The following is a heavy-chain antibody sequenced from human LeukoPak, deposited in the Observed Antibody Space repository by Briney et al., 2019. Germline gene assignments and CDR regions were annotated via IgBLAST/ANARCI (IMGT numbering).Heavy chain of an antibody. V-gene: IGHV4-38-2*02. CDR1: GYSISSGYY. CDR3: ARAGDDYGDNNWFDP. D-gene: IGHD4-17*01. CDR2: IYHSGST. Sequence: SETLSLTCTVSGYSISSGYYWGWIRQPPGKGLEWIGSIYHSGSTYYNPSLKSRVTISVDTSKNQFSLKLSSVTAADTAVYYCARAGDDYGDNNWFDPWGQGTLVTVSS. J-gene: IGHJ5*02.